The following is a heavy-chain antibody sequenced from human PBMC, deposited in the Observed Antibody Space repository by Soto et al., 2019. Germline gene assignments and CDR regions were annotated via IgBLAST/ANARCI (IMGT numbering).Heavy chain of an antibody. Sequence: GGSLRLSCAASGFTFSSYGMHWVRQAPGKGLEWVAVIWYDGSNKYYADSVKGRFTISRDNSKNTLYLQMNGLRAEDTAVYYCAKGWIQLWSRSYSSSWYYGYGMDVWGQGTTVTVSS. CDR3: AKGWIQLWSRSYSSSWYYGYGMDV. CDR1: GFTFSSYG. V-gene: IGHV3-33*06. CDR2: IWYDGSNK. D-gene: IGHD5-18*01. J-gene: IGHJ6*02.